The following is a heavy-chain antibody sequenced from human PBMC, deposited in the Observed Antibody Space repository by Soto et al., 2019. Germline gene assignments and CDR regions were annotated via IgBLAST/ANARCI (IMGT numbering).Heavy chain of an antibody. CDR1: GFTFTNYA. CDR2: TSGSGGST. CDR3: AKGVSQPKEYYFDD. V-gene: IGHV3-23*01. D-gene: IGHD2-2*01. J-gene: IGHJ4*02. Sequence: GGSLRLSCVASGFTFTNYAMGWIRQAPGKGLEWVSGTSGSGGSTYYADSVKGRFTISRDNSKSTLYLQMNSLRAEDTAVYYCAKGVSQPKEYYFDDWGQGTLVTVSS.